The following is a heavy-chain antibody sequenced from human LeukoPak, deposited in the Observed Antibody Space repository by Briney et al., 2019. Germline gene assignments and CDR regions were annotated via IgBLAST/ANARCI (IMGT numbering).Heavy chain of an antibody. CDR1: GITFRSYG. CDR2: ISYDGSHK. CDR3: AKGARGDTVTSIVGLDWFDP. Sequence: GGSLRLSCAASGITFRSYGMHWVRQAPGKGLEWVAVISYDGSHKYYADSVKGRFSISRDNSKNTLYLQMNSLRADDTAVYYCAKGARGDTVTSIVGLDWFDPWGQGTLVTVSS. D-gene: IGHD4-17*01. J-gene: IGHJ5*02. V-gene: IGHV3-30*18.